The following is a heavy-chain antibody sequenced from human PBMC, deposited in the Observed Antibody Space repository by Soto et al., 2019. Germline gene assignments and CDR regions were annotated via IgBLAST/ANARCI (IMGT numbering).Heavy chain of an antibody. CDR2: IFYSGNT. CDR1: GDSIGNAAYY. D-gene: IGHD3-10*01. Sequence: ASETLSLTCTVSGDSIGNAAYYLGWIRQPPGKGLECIGIIFYSGNTYYSPSLKSRVTMSVDTSKNQFSLKLNSVSATDTSIYFCARVFGSGSYYFDSWGQGTLVTVSS. V-gene: IGHV4-39*01. J-gene: IGHJ4*02. CDR3: ARVFGSGSYYFDS.